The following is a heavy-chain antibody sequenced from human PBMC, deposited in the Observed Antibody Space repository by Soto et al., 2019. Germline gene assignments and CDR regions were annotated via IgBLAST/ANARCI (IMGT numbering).Heavy chain of an antibody. CDR1: GGSISSGDYY. CDR3: ARSIAPDDKIDY. V-gene: IGHV4-30-4*01. J-gene: IGHJ4*02. D-gene: IGHD6-13*01. CDR2: IYHSGRT. Sequence: QVQLQESGPGLVKPSQTLSLTCTVSGGSISSGDYYWSWIRQPPGKGLEWIGYIYHSGRTYYNPSLKSRVTISVDTSKNQFSLKVSSVTAADTAVYYCARSIAPDDKIDYWGQGTLVTVSS.